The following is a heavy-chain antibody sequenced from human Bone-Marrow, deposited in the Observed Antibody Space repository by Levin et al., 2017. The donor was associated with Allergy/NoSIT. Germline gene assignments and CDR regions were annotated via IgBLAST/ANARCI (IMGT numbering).Heavy chain of an antibody. CDR3: AKDHTQDVLTPKWFDP. J-gene: IGHJ5*02. D-gene: IGHD3-9*01. CDR2: ISGSGRTT. Sequence: GGSLRLSCEASGFTFSNYAMSWVRQAPGKGLEWVSGISGSGRTTYYADSVKGRFTISRDNSKNTLSLQMSSLRAEDRALYYCAKDHTQDVLTPKWFDPWGQGTLVTVSS. V-gene: IGHV3-23*01. CDR1: GFTFSNYA.